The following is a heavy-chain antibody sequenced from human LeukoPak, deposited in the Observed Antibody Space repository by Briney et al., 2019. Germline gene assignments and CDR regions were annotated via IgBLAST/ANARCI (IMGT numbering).Heavy chain of an antibody. CDR3: AKTRYSSGWRIDY. CDR2: ISYDGSNK. V-gene: IGHV3-30*18. D-gene: IGHD6-19*01. Sequence: GGTLRLSCAASGFTFSSYCMHWVRQPPGKGLEWVAVISYDGSNKYYADSVKGRFTISRDNSKNTLYLQMNSLRAEDTAVYYCAKTRYSSGWRIDYWGQGTLVTVSS. J-gene: IGHJ4*02. CDR1: GFTFSSYC.